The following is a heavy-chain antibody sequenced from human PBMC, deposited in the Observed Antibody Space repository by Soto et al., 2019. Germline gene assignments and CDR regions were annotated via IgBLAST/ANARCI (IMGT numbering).Heavy chain of an antibody. CDR1: GGSISSSNW. CDR2: IYHSGST. D-gene: IGHD3-9*01. J-gene: IGHJ4*02. Sequence: PSETLSLTCAVSGGSISSSNWWSWARQPPGKGLEWIGEIYHSGSTNYNPSLKSRVTISVDKSKNQFSLKLSSVTAADTAVYYCARGNYDILTGYYRGDFDYWGQGTLVTVSS. CDR3: ARGNYDILTGYYRGDFDY. V-gene: IGHV4-4*02.